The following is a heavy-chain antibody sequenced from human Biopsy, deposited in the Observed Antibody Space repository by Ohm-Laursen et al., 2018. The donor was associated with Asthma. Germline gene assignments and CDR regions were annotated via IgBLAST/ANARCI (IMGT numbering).Heavy chain of an antibody. V-gene: IGHV3-30*03. CDR1: GFTFSSYG. CDR2: ISNDESSK. CDR3: ARSDCGSGGYCYIPFYF. J-gene: IGHJ4*02. Sequence: SLRLSCAASGFTFSSYGMYWVRQAPGKGLEWVALISNDESSKYYADSVKGRFTISRDISKNTLYLQMNSLRAEDTAVYYCARSDCGSGGYCYIPFYFWGQGTLVTVSS. D-gene: IGHD2-21*02.